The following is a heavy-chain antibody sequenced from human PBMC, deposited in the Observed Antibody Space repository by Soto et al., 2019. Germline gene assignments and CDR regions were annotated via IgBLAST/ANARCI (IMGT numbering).Heavy chain of an antibody. CDR3: ARGPNYYDSSGEIPFDY. CDR1: GGSFSGYY. Sequence: PSETLSLTCAVYGGSFSGYYWSWIRQPPGKGLEWIGEINHSGSTNYNPSLKSRVTISVDTSKNQFSLKLSSVTAADTAVYYCARGPNYYDSSGEIPFDYWGQGTLVTVSS. CDR2: INHSGST. J-gene: IGHJ4*02. D-gene: IGHD3-22*01. V-gene: IGHV4-34*01.